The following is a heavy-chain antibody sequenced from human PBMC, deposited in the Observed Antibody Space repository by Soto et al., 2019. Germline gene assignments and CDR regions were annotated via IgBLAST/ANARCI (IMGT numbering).Heavy chain of an antibody. V-gene: IGHV3-30-3*01. CDR3: ARATSSNWNFFDF. CDR2: ISYDESSK. D-gene: IGHD1-1*01. Sequence: GGSLRLSCAASGFTFSRYAFHWVRQAPGKGLEWVALISYDESSKFYADSVKGRFTISRGNSNNALYLQMNSLTAEDTALYFCARATSSNWNFFDFWGQGTLVTVSS. CDR1: GFTFSRYA. J-gene: IGHJ4*02.